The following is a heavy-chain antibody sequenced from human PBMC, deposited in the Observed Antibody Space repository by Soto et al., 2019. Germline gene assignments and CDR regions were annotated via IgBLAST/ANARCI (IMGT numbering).Heavy chain of an antibody. D-gene: IGHD3-10*01. CDR1: SGSIIRSSYY. CDR2: IYYSVST. CDR3: ARRVMVRGGTNYYYYMDV. V-gene: IGHV4-39*01. J-gene: IGHJ6*03. Sequence: SQNLSLTCTVSSGSIIRSSYYWGSLRQPPGTGLEWIGSIYYSVSTYYNPSLKSRVTISVDTSKNQFSLKLSSVTAADTAVYYCARRVMVRGGTNYYYYMDVWGKGTTVS.